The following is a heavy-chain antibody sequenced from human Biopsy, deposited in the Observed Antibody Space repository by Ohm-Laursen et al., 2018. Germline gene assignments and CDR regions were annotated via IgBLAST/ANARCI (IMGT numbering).Heavy chain of an antibody. J-gene: IGHJ6*02. Sequence: LSLTCAASGFTFTDYDMSWVRHVPGQGLQWLALVSATATSVYYADSGRGRFFISRDNAENSVFLEMSNLRADDTALYYCARNVRLQMTEHSGVISYSRYFAMDAWGQGTTVTVSS. CDR2: VSATATSV. D-gene: IGHD2-15*01. CDR1: GFTFTDYD. V-gene: IGHV3-11*01. CDR3: ARNVRLQMTEHSGVISYSRYFAMDA.